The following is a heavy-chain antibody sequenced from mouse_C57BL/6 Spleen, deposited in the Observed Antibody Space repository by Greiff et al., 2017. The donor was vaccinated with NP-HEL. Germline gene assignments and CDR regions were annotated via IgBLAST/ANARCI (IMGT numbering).Heavy chain of an antibody. CDR1: GFTFTDYY. CDR2: IRNKANGYTT. D-gene: IGHD2-1*01. Sequence: EVQVVESGGGLVQPGGSLSLSCAASGFTFTDYYMSWVRQPPGKALEWLGFIRNKANGYTTEYSASVKGRFTISRDNSQSILYLQMNALRAEDSATYYCARYTPYGNYPYFDYWGQGTTLTVSS. V-gene: IGHV7-3*01. CDR3: ARYTPYGNYPYFDY. J-gene: IGHJ2*01.